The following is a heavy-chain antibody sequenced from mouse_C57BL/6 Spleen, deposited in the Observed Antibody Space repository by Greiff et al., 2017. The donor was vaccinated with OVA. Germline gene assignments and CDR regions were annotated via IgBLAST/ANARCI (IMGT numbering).Heavy chain of an antibody. V-gene: IGHV1-9*01. Sequence: VQLQQSGAELMKPGASVKLSCKATGYTFTGYWIEWVKQRPGHGLEWIGEILPGSGSTHYNEKFKGKATFPADTSSNTAYMHLSSLTTEDSAIYDCARREDITTGLADWGQGTLVTVSA. CDR2: ILPGSGST. J-gene: IGHJ3*01. CDR1: GYTFTGYW. D-gene: IGHD1-1*01. CDR3: ARREDITTGLAD.